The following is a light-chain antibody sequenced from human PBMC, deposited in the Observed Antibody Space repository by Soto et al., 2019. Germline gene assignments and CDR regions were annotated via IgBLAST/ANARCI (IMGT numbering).Light chain of an antibody. CDR2: DTY. Sequence: EIVRTQSPGTMSVSPGERATLSWRASQSVSSNLAWYQQKPGQAPRLLIYDTYIRATGVPARFRGSASGTEFTLTITSLQSEDFAVYYCQHYANWPLTCGRGTKVDI. J-gene: IGKJ4*01. CDR1: QSVSSN. V-gene: IGKV3-15*01. CDR3: QHYANWPLT.